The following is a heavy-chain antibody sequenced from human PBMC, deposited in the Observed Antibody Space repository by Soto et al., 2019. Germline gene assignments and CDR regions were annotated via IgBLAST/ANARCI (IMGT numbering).Heavy chain of an antibody. CDR1: TDSSSFTNSY. CDR2: SSYNGGT. CDR3: ARHRIDVGWRGFDF. Sequence: QMQLQESGPGLVKPSEPLALTCTVSTDSSSFTNSYWGGIRQPPGKSLQWIGRSSYNGGTFYNPSFKGRVVISFDTSKKQSSLQVTAVTAADTAGYFCARHRIDVGWRGFDFWVQGSPVTVSS. D-gene: IGHD6-19*01. V-gene: IGHV4-39*01. J-gene: IGHJ4*02.